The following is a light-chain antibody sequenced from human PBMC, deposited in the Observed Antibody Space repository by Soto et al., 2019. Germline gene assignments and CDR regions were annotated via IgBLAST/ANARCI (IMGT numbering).Light chain of an antibody. V-gene: IGLV2-14*01. CDR2: DVS. Sequence: QSVLTQPASVSGSPGQSITISCTGTSSDVGGYNYVSWFQQYPGKAPKLMIYDVSTRPSGVSNRFSGSKSGNTASLTISGLQAEDAADYYCSSYATTDTYVFGTGTKLTVL. CDR3: SSYATTDTYV. CDR1: SSDVGGYNY. J-gene: IGLJ1*01.